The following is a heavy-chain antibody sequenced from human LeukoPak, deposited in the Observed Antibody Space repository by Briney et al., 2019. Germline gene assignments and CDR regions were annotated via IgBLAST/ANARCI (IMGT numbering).Heavy chain of an antibody. CDR3: ARHVCSSTTCKPYFDY. CDR2: IYYSGST. D-gene: IGHD2-2*01. V-gene: IGHV4-59*08. J-gene: IGHJ4*02. CDR1: GGSISSYY. Sequence: PSETLSLTCTVSGGSISSYYWSWIRQPPGKGLEWIGDIYYSGSTNYNPSLKSRVTISVDTSKNQFSLKLSSVTAADTAVYYCARHVCSSTTCKPYFDYWGQGALVTVSS.